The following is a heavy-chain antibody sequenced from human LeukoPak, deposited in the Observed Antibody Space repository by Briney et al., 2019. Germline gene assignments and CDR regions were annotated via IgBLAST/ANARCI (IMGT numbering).Heavy chain of an antibody. Sequence: GASVKVSCKVSGYTLTELSMHWVRQAPGEGLEWMGGFDPEDGETIYAQKFQGRVTMTEDTSTDTAYMELSSLRSEDTAVYYCATDLAATNYIFDYWGQGTLVTVSS. V-gene: IGHV1-24*01. CDR2: FDPEDGET. CDR1: GYTLTELS. D-gene: IGHD2-15*01. J-gene: IGHJ4*02. CDR3: ATDLAATNYIFDY.